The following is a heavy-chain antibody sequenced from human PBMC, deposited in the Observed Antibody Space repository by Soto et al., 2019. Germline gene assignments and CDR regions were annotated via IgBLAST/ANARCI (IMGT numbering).Heavy chain of an antibody. J-gene: IGHJ4*02. CDR3: AKDRRGVYCSGGTCYSADY. D-gene: IGHD2-15*01. CDR1: GFTFSTYV. Sequence: EVQLLESGGALVQPGGSLRLSCAVSGFTFSTYVMYWVRQAPGKGLECVSSINGGGTTYYSDFVRGRFTISRDISKNTLYLQMNSVRADDTAVYYCAKDRRGVYCSGGTCYSADYWGQGTLVTVSS. V-gene: IGHV3-23*01. CDR2: INGGGTT.